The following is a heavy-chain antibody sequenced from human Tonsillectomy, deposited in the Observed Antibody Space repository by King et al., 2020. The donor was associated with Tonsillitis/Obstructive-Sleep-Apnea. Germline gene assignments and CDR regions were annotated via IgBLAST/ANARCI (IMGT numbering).Heavy chain of an antibody. CDR1: GGTFSSYG. V-gene: IGHV1-69*10. CDR2: IIPILGIA. D-gene: IGHD3-16*02. CDR3: ASKNYDYVWGSYRFPFDY. Sequence: QLVQSGAEVKKPGSSVKVSCKASGGTFSSYGISWVRQAPGQGLEWMGGIIPILGIANYAQKFQDRVTITADKSTSTAYMELSSLRSEDTAVYYCASKNYDYVWGSYRFPFDYWGREPWLPSPQ. J-gene: IGHJ4*02.